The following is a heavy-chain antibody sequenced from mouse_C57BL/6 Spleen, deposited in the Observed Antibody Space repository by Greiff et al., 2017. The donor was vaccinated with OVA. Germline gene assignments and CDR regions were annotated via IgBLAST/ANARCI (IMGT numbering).Heavy chain of an antibody. CDR2: INPNYGTT. CDR1: GYSFTDYN. V-gene: IGHV1-39*01. J-gene: IGHJ4*01. Sequence: VQLMQSGPELVKPGASVKISCKASGYSFTDYNMNWVKQSNGKSLEWIGVINPNYGTTSYNQKFKGKSTLTVDQSSSTDYMQLNNLTSEYSAVYYSERHYCGSSFYAMDYWGQGTSVTVSS. D-gene: IGHD1-1*01. CDR3: ERHYCGSSFYAMDY.